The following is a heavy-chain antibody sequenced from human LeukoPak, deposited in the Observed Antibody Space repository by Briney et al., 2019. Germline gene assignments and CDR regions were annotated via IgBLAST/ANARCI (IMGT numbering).Heavy chain of an antibody. Sequence: GGSLRLSCAASGFTFRSYGIYWVRQAPGKGLEWVAVTLYDGSNKYYGDSVKGRFTISRDNSKNTVHLQMNSLRAEDTAIYYCAKDGVGGLGTYHMDVWGQGTTVTVS. CDR3: AKDGVGGLGTYHMDV. CDR2: TLYDGSNK. V-gene: IGHV3-30*18. D-gene: IGHD3-10*01. J-gene: IGHJ6*02. CDR1: GFTFRSYG.